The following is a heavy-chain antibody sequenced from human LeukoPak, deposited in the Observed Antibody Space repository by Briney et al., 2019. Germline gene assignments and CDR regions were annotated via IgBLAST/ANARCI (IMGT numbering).Heavy chain of an antibody. CDR2: IRYDGTNK. CDR1: GFSFSNYG. CDR3: AKDLSPMVGAKIFDY. D-gene: IGHD1-26*01. Sequence: GGSLRLSCAASGFSFSNYGMHWVRQAPGKGLEWLAFIRYDGTNKYYADSVKGRFTISRGNSKNTLYLEMNCLRVEDTAVYSCAKDLSPMVGAKIFDYWGQGTLVTVSS. V-gene: IGHV3-30*02. J-gene: IGHJ4*02.